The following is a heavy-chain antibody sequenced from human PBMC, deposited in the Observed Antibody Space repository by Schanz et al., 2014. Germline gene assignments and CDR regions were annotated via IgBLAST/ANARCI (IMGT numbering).Heavy chain of an antibody. CDR2: VSNSRNEV. CDR3: SRGMVRGLDC. CDR1: GFTFSSYA. J-gene: IGHJ4*02. V-gene: IGHV3-21*01. D-gene: IGHD3-10*01. Sequence: EAQLVESGGGLVQPGGSLRFSCAASGFTFSSYAMSWVRQAPGKGLACVSVSNSRNEVFSIDSVRGRFTIFRDNPKKSAYLQMNSPMADDAAVYYCSRGMVRGLDCWGQGTLVTVSS.